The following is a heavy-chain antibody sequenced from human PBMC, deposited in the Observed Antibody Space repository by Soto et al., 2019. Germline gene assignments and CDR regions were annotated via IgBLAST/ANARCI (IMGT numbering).Heavy chain of an antibody. J-gene: IGHJ5*02. CDR2: ISAYNGYT. V-gene: IGHV1-18*01. D-gene: IGHD3-16*01. CDR1: GYTFTRHG. Sequence: ASVKVSCKTSGYTFTRHGFSWVRQAPGRGLEWLGWISAYNGYTNYPQTVQGRITLTTDASTSTGYMELRSLRSDDTAVYYCVRVPPTWGESPFHPWGQGTPVPVSS. CDR3: VRVPPTWGESPFHP.